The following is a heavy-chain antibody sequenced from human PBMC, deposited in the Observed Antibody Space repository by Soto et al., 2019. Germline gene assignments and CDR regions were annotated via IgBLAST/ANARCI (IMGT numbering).Heavy chain of an antibody. Sequence: GASVKVSCKASGGTFSSYAISWVRQAPGQGLEWMGGIVPIFGTANYAQKFQGRVTITADESTSTAYMELSSLRSEDTAVYYCARASKWGSYVNWFDPWGQGTLVTVSS. J-gene: IGHJ5*02. CDR3: ARASKWGSYVNWFDP. CDR2: IVPIFGTA. V-gene: IGHV1-69*13. D-gene: IGHD1-26*01. CDR1: GGTFSSYA.